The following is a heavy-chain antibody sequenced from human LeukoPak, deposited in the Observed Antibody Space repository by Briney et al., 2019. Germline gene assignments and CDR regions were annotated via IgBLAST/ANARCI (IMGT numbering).Heavy chain of an antibody. CDR3: ARLSWAGIDY. Sequence: GGSLRLSCAASGFTFSSYSMNWVRQAPGKGLEWVSSISSSSSYIYYADSVKSRFTISRDNAKNSLYLQMNSLRAEDTAVYYCARLSWAGIDYWGQGTLVTVSS. CDR2: ISSSSSYI. D-gene: IGHD3-10*01. V-gene: IGHV3-21*01. CDR1: GFTFSSYS. J-gene: IGHJ4*02.